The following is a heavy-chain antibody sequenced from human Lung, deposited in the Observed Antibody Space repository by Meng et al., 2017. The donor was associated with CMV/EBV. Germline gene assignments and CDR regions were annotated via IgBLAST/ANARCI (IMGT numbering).Heavy chain of an antibody. Sequence: VHCVQSGAELKKLWASVKVSCKASGYTFRTYTIHWVRQAHGRGLEWMGWISTNTGTPTYTQGFTGRFVFSLDTSVSTAYLQISSLKAEDTAVYYCARGGNFDPWGQGTLVTVSS. J-gene: IGHJ5*02. D-gene: IGHD2/OR15-2a*01. CDR3: ARGGNFDP. V-gene: IGHV7-4-1*02. CDR2: ISTNTGTP. CDR1: GYTFRTYT.